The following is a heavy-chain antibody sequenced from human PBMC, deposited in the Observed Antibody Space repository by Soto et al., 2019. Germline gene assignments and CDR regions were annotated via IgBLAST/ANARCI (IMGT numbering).Heavy chain of an antibody. J-gene: IGHJ5*02. CDR3: AKAFGYSSSWYARNWFDP. V-gene: IGHV3-23*01. D-gene: IGHD6-13*01. Sequence: GGSLRLSCAASAFTFSTYAMSWVRQAPGKGLEWVSGISDSGGSTNYADSVKGRFTISRDNSKNTLYLQMNSPRAEDTAVYYCAKAFGYSSSWYARNWFDPWGQGTLVTVSS. CDR1: AFTFSTYA. CDR2: ISDSGGST.